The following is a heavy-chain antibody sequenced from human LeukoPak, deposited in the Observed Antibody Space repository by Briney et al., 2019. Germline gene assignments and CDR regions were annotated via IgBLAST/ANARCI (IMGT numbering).Heavy chain of an antibody. D-gene: IGHD4-17*01. J-gene: IGHJ6*02. V-gene: IGHV4-31*03. Sequence: PSQTLSLTCTVSGGSISNGGYFWSWIRQHPGKGLEWIGFIYYSGSTYYNPSLKSRVTISVDTSENQFSLKVSSVTAADTAVYHCARATVTTSYGMDVWGQGTTVIVSS. CDR2: IYYSGST. CDR1: GGSISNGGYF. CDR3: ARATVTTSYGMDV.